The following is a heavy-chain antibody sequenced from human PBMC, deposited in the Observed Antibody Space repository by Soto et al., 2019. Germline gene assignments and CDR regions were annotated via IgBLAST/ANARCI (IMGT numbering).Heavy chain of an antibody. Sequence: PGGSLRLSCAASGFTFSSYSMNWVRQAPGKGLEWVSSISSSSSYIYYADSVKGRFTISRDNAKNSLYLQMNSLRAEDTAVYYCARDRARGAARVSYGMDVWGQGTTVTVSS. J-gene: IGHJ6*02. V-gene: IGHV3-21*01. CDR1: GFTFSSYS. CDR3: ARDRARGAARVSYGMDV. CDR2: ISSSSSYI. D-gene: IGHD6-6*01.